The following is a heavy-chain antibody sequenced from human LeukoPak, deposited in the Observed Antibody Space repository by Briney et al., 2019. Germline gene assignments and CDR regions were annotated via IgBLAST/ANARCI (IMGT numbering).Heavy chain of an antibody. V-gene: IGHV3-30*18. CDR1: GFTFSSFA. Sequence: GGSLRLSCAASGFTFSSFAMHWLRQAPGKGPEWAAVISYDGSAKYYADSVRGRFTISRDDSKNTLYLQMNSLRPEDTAIYYCVKGSVAYTGGHFDYWGQGTLVTVSS. CDR3: VKGSVAYTGGHFDY. J-gene: IGHJ4*02. CDR2: ISYDGSAK. D-gene: IGHD2-15*01.